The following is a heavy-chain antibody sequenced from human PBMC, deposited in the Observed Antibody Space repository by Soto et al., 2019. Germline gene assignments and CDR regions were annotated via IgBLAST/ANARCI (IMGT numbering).Heavy chain of an antibody. Sequence: GGSLRLSCEATGFNVSGVFMTWVRQAPGKGLEWVSVIYSGERAYYSDSVKGRFTISRDSSKNTLLLQLNRLRVEDTAVYYCATRDAAYYYGMNVWGQGTTVAVSS. CDR2: IYSGERA. D-gene: IGHD1-26*01. CDR3: ATRDAAYYYGMNV. V-gene: IGHV3-53*01. CDR1: GFNVSGVF. J-gene: IGHJ6*02.